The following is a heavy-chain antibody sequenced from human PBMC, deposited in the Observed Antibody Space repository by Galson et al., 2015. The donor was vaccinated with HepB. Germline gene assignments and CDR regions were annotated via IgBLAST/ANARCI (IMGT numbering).Heavy chain of an antibody. CDR1: GGSISSYY. CDR3: AREPRKFRDGYNLRAFDI. V-gene: IGHV4-59*01. D-gene: IGHD5-24*01. CDR2: IYYSGST. Sequence: LSLTCTVSGGSISSYYWSWIRQPPGKGLEWIGYIYYSGSTNYNPSLKSRVTTSVDTSKNQFSLKLSSVTAADTAVYYCAREPRKFRDGYNLRAFDIWGQGTMVTVSS. J-gene: IGHJ3*02.